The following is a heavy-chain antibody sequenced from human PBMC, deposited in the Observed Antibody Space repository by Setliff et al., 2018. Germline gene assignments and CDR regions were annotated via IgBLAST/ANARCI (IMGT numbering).Heavy chain of an antibody. J-gene: IGHJ3*02. V-gene: IGHV3-7*01. D-gene: IGHD2-21*01. CDR2: ITHDGSKT. CDR3: ARDGYSHAFDI. Sequence: GGSLRLSCAGSGFTFNTYWMTWVRQAPGKGLEWVASITHDGSKTYILDSVKGRFTISRDNTKNSLYLQMNSLRAEDTAVYYCARDGYSHAFDIWGQGTMVTVSS. CDR1: GFTFNTYW.